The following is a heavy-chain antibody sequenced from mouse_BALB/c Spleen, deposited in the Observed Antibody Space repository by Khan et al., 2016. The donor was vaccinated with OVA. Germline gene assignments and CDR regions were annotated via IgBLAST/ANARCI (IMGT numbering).Heavy chain of an antibody. CDR1: GFTFSSYG. J-gene: IGHJ4*01. CDR2: ISSGGHYT. V-gene: IGHV5-6*01. Sequence: EVELVESGGDLVKPGGSLKLSCAASGFTFSSYGMSWVRQTPDKRLEWVATISSGGHYTYFPDSVRGRFTISRDNAKNTLYLQMSSLKSEDTAMYYCARNITTSMGDYYAMDYWGQGTSVTVSS. CDR3: ARNITTSMGDYYAMDY. D-gene: IGHD1-2*01.